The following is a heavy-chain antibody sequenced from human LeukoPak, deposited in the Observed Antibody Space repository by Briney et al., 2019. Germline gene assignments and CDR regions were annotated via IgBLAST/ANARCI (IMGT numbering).Heavy chain of an antibody. Sequence: TLSLTCTVSGGSISSGSYYWGWIRQAGGKGLEWIGRIYTSGSTNYNPSLKSRVTISVDTSKNQFSLKLSSVTAADTAVYYCARGTIFGALGYFDYWGQGTLVTVSS. D-gene: IGHD3-3*01. CDR3: ARGTIFGALGYFDY. J-gene: IGHJ4*02. CDR2: IYTSGST. CDR1: GGSISSGSYY. V-gene: IGHV4-61*02.